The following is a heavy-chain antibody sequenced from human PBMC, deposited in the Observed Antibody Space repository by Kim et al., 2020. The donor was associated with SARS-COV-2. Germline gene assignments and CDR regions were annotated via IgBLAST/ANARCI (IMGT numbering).Heavy chain of an antibody. D-gene: IGHD6-19*01. Sequence: SETLSLTCAVYGGSFSGYYWSWIRQPPGKGLEWIGEINHSGSTNYNPSLKSRVTISVDTSKNQFSLKLSSVTAADTAVYYCARGGGGWYGGVYYYYYGMDVWGQGTTVTVSS. CDR1: GGSFSGYY. CDR2: INHSGST. CDR3: ARGGGGWYGGVYYYYYGMDV. V-gene: IGHV4-34*01. J-gene: IGHJ6*02.